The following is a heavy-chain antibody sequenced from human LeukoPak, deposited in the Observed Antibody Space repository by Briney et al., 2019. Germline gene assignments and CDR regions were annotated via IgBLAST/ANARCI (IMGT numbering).Heavy chain of an antibody. CDR2: IFSSGNT. Sequence: PGGSLRLSCAASGFTVSSNYMSWVRQAPGKGLEWVSFIFSSGNTYYEASVKGRFTISRDNSKNTLYLQMNSLRAEDTAVYYCAREGTYNSAWNDAFDVWGQGTMVTVSS. CDR3: AREGTYNSAWNDAFDV. J-gene: IGHJ3*01. D-gene: IGHD6-19*01. CDR1: GFTVSSNY. V-gene: IGHV3-53*01.